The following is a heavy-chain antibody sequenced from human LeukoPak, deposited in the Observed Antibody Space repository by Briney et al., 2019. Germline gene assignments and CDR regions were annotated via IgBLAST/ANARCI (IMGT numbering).Heavy chain of an antibody. CDR3: ARRRSIAAAGGISDY. Sequence: SETLSLTCTVSGGSISSYYWSWIRLPPGKGLEWIGESNHSGSTNYNPSLKSRVPISVDTSKNQFSLKLSSVSAADTAVYYCARRRSIAAAGGISDYCGQGTLVTVSS. J-gene: IGHJ4*02. CDR2: SNHSGST. V-gene: IGHV4-34*01. D-gene: IGHD6-13*01. CDR1: GGSISSYY.